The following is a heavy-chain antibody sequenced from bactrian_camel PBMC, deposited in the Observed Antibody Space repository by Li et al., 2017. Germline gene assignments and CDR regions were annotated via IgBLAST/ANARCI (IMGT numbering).Heavy chain of an antibody. Sequence: VQLVESGGGSVQAGGSLRLSCAASRYTDCNYDMSWFRQAPGKQREFVSELDRGGGTRYADSVKDRFAITQDNAKRAIYLQMNSLKAEDAAMYYCASDCLRPGLTVIQALGAVSEEYWG. D-gene: IGHD3*01. CDR1: RYTDCNYD. CDR3: ASDCLRPGLTVIQALGAVSEEY. V-gene: IGHV3S40*01. J-gene: IGHJ5*01. CDR2: LDRGGGT.